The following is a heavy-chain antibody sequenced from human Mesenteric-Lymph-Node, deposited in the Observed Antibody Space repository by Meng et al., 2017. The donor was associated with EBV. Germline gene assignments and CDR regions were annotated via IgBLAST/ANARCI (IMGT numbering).Heavy chain of an antibody. CDR1: GGSISSGGFY. CDR3: ARTNYGDYNWFDP. J-gene: IGHJ5*02. V-gene: IGHV4-31*03. D-gene: IGHD4-17*01. Sequence: QVTRQESVPGLVKPSRTLSLTCTVSGGSISSGGFYWSWIRQHPGKGLEWIGYIYYSGSTYYNPSLRSRVAISIDTSKNQFSLKLTSVTAADTAVYFCARTNYGDYNWFDPWGQGTLVTVSS. CDR2: IYYSGST.